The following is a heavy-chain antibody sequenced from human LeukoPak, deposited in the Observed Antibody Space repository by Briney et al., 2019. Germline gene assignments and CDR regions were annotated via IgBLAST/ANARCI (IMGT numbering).Heavy chain of an antibody. CDR3: ARGSGGLNFFDY. CDR1: GDSVPSNRAA. J-gene: IGHJ4*02. D-gene: IGHD6-25*01. V-gene: IGHV6-1*01. CDR2: TYYRSKWSS. Sequence: SQTLSLTCAITGDSVPSNRAAWNWIRQSPSRGLEWLGRTYYRSKWSSDYAMTVNGRITFNADTSKNQVSLQLTSVTPEDTAVYYCARGSGGLNFFDYWGQGTLVTVSS.